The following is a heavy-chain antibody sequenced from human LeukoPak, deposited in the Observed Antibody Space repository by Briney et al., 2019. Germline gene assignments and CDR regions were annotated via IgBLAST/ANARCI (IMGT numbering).Heavy chain of an antibody. V-gene: IGHV1-18*01. CDR1: GYTFTSYG. Sequence: HVASVKVSCKASGYTFTSYGISWVRQAPGQGLEWMGWISAYNGNTNYAQKLQGRVTMTTDTSTSTAYMELSSLRSEDTAVYYCARAATDGDYFDYWGQGTLVTVSS. CDR3: ARAATDGDYFDY. CDR2: ISAYNGNT. D-gene: IGHD5-12*01. J-gene: IGHJ4*02.